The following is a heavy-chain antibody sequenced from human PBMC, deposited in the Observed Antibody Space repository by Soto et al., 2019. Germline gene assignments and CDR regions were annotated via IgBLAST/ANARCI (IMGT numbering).Heavy chain of an antibody. CDR1: GFTFSMFC. Sequence: LXLSCVASGFTFSMFCIHWVRKAPGKGLECVAVLASDGRDKYYADSVKGRFTISRDNSKNTLYLQMNSLRADDTAVYSSAKDSGCGSADYYFDSWGQGTLVTV. V-gene: IGHV3-30*18. J-gene: IGHJ4*02. CDR2: LASDGRDK. D-gene: IGHD3-10*01. CDR3: AKDSGCGSADYYFDS.